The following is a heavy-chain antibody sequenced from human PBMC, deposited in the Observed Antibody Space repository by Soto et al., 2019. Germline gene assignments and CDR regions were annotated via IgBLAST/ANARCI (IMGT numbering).Heavy chain of an antibody. D-gene: IGHD3-3*01. V-gene: IGHV2-5*02. J-gene: IGHJ4*02. CDR3: AHRVLRTVFGLVTTTASYFDF. Sequence: QITLNESGPTQVKPRQTLTLTCTFYVFSLTNSGVGVGWIRQSPGKAPEWLALIYWDDDKRYSPSLKSRLTITKDTSKNQVVLTMADLDPADTATYYCAHRVLRTVFGLVTTTASYFDFWGQGTPVAVSS. CDR2: IYWDDDK. CDR1: VFSLTNSGVG.